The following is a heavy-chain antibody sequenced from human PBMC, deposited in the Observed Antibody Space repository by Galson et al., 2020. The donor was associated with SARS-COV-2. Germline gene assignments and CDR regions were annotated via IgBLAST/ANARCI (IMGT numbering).Heavy chain of an antibody. V-gene: IGHV4-31*02. J-gene: IGHJ4*02. CDR1: GDSISSVIYY. D-gene: IGHD3-10*01. CDR3: ARDRRRQTSMVRVLDY. CDR2: IYYTGST. Sequence: SQTLSLTCNVSGDSISSVIYYWSWIRQQPGKGLEWIGYIYYTGSTFYNPSLKSRVTISIDTSQNQFSLKMNSVTAADTALYYCARDRRRQTSMVRVLDYWGQGSLVTVSS.